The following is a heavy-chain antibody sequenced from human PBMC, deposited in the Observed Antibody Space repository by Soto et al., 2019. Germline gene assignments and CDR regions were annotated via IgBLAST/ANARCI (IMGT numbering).Heavy chain of an antibody. CDR1: GGTFSSYT. V-gene: IGHV1-69*02. D-gene: IGHD6-13*01. Sequence: LVKVSCKASGGTFSSYTISWVRQAPGQGLEWMGRIIPILGIANYAQKFQGSVTITADKSTSTAYMELSSLRSEDTAVYYCARGISIRIAAAQYKSAPFDYWGQGTLVTVSS. J-gene: IGHJ4*02. CDR2: IIPILGIA. CDR3: ARGISIRIAAAQYKSAPFDY.